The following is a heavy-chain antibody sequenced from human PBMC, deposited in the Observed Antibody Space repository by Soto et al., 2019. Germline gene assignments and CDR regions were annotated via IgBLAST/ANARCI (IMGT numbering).Heavy chain of an antibody. Sequence: SLRLSCAASGFTLSSSWMHWVRQAPGKGLVWVSRINSDGSITTYADSVKGRFTISRDNAKNTLDLQMNSLRAEDTAVYYCARVYVTTGTIYWGQGTLVTVSS. CDR1: GFTLSSSW. D-gene: IGHD1-1*01. CDR2: INSDGSIT. CDR3: ARVYVTTGTIY. V-gene: IGHV3-74*01. J-gene: IGHJ4*02.